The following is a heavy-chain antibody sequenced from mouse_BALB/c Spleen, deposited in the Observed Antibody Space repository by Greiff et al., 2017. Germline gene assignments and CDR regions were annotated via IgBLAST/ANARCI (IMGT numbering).Heavy chain of an antibody. CDR2: IYPGNVNT. D-gene: IGHD2-14*01. V-gene: IGHV1S56*01. CDR3: ARGRYEGFDY. CDR1: GYTFTSYY. J-gene: IGHJ2*01. Sequence: QVHVKQSGPELVKPGASVRISCKASGYTFTSYYIHWVKQRPGKGLEWIGWIYPGNVNTKYNEKFKGKATLTADKSSSTAYMQLSSLTSEDSAVYFFARGRYEGFDYWGQGTTLTVSS.